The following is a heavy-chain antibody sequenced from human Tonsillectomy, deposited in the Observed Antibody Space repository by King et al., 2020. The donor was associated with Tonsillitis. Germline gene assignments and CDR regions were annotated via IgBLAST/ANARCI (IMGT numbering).Heavy chain of an antibody. CDR3: ARAHDFWSGYLNWYFDL. CDR2: IYYSGST. V-gene: IGHV4-30-4*07. Sequence: VQLQESGPGLVKPSQTLSLTCAVSGGSISSGGYSWSWIRQPPGKGLEWIGYIYYSGSTYYNPSLKSRFTISVDTSKNQFSLKLSSVTAADTAVYYCARAHDFWSGYLNWYFDLWGRGTLVTVSS. D-gene: IGHD3-3*01. CDR1: GGSISSGGYS. J-gene: IGHJ2*01.